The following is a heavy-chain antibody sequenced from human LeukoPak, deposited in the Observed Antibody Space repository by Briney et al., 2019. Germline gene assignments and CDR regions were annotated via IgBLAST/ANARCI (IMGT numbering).Heavy chain of an antibody. D-gene: IGHD2-15*01. V-gene: IGHV1-3*01. CDR2: INAGNGNT. CDR3: ARGRYCSGGSCLRWFDP. CDR1: GYTFTSYA. Sequence: GASVKVSCKASGYTFTSYAMHWVRQAPGQRLEWMGWINAGNGNTKYSQKFQGRVTITRDTSASTAYMELSSLRSEDTAVYYCARGRYCSGGSCLRWFDPWGQGTLVTVSS. J-gene: IGHJ5*02.